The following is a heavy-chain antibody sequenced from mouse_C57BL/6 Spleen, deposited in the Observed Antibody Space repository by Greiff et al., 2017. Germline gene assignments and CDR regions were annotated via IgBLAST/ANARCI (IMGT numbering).Heavy chain of an antibody. J-gene: IGHJ4*01. V-gene: IGHV1-15*01. CDR1: GYTFTDYE. CDR3: ARVYGYDGYAMDY. Sequence: QVQLKESGAELVRPGASVTLSCKASGYTFTDYEMHWVKQTPVHGLEWIGAIDPETGGTAYNQKFKGKAILTADKSSSTAYLQLSSLTSEDTAIYYCARVYGYDGYAMDYWGQGTSVTVSS. CDR2: IDPETGGT. D-gene: IGHD2-2*01.